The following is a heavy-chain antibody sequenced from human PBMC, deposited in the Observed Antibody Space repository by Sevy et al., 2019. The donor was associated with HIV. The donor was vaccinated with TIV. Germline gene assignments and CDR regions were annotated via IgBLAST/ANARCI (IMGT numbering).Heavy chain of an antibody. D-gene: IGHD6-6*01. CDR2: IIPIFGTA. V-gene: IGHV1-69*13. Sequence: ASVKVSCKASGGTFSSYAISWVRQAPGQGLEWMGGIIPIFGTANYAQKFQGRVTITADESTSTAYMELSSLRSEDTAVYYCARRGDIAARLSYYYYGMDVWGQGTTVTVSS. CDR3: ARRGDIAARLSYYYYGMDV. CDR1: GGTFSSYA. J-gene: IGHJ6*02.